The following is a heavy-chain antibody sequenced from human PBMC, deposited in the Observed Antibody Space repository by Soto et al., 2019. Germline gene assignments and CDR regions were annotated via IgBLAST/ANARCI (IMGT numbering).Heavy chain of an antibody. J-gene: IGHJ4*02. CDR3: ARRRWLQLSPYFDY. CDR1: GGSVNSGDYY. Sequence: SETLSLTCTVSGGSVNSGDYYWSWIRQPPGKGLEWIGYIYYSGSTNYSPSLKSRVTISVDTSKNQFSLKLSSVTAADTAVYYCARRRWLQLSPYFDYWGQGTLVTVSS. D-gene: IGHD5-12*01. V-gene: IGHV4-61*08. CDR2: IYYSGST.